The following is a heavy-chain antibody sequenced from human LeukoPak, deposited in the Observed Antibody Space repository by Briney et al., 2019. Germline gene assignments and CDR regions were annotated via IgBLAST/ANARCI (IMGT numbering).Heavy chain of an antibody. V-gene: IGHV3-11*01. CDR1: GFTFSDYY. D-gene: IGHD3-22*01. J-gene: IGHJ3*02. CDR2: ISSSGTTI. CDR3: AKGAMIVVVGAFDI. Sequence: PGGSLRLSCAASGFTFSDYYMSWIRQAPGKGLEWVSYISSSGTTIFYADSVKGRFTISRDNAKNSLYLQMNSLRVEDTAVYHWAKGAMIVVVGAFDIWRQGTMVTVSS.